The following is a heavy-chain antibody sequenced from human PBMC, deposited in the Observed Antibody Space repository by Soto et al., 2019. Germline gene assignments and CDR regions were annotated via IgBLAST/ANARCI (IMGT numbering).Heavy chain of an antibody. Sequence: ASVKVSCKASGGTFSSYAISWVRQAPGQGLEWMGGIIPIFGTANYAQKFQGRVTITADKSTSTAYMELSSLRSEDTAVYYCARISTAAPTYGMDVWGQGTTVTVSS. CDR1: GGTFSSYA. D-gene: IGHD6-13*01. V-gene: IGHV1-69*06. CDR3: ARISTAAPTYGMDV. J-gene: IGHJ6*02. CDR2: IIPIFGTA.